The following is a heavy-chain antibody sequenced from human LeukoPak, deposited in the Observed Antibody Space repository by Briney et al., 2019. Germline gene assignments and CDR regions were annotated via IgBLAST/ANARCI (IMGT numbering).Heavy chain of an antibody. Sequence: SVKVSCKASGGTFSSYAISWVRQAPGQGLEWMGGIIPIFGTANYAQKFQGRVTITADESTSTAYMELSSLRSEDTAVYYCARVLIEQLAPFDYWGQGTLVTVSS. D-gene: IGHD6-6*01. J-gene: IGHJ4*02. CDR3: ARVLIEQLAPFDY. CDR1: GGTFSSYA. CDR2: IIPIFGTA. V-gene: IGHV1-69*01.